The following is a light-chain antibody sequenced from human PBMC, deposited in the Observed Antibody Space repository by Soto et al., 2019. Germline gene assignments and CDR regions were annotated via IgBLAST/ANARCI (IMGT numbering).Light chain of an antibody. CDR1: QSVRSN. CDR2: GAS. Sequence: EIVMTQSPATLSVSPGERATLSCRASQSVRSNLAWYQQKLGQAPRLLIYGASTRATGIADRFSGSGSATDFTLTINRLEAEDSAVYYCQQYGSSPPYTFGQGTKVDIK. V-gene: IGKV3-20*01. J-gene: IGKJ2*01. CDR3: QQYGSSPPYT.